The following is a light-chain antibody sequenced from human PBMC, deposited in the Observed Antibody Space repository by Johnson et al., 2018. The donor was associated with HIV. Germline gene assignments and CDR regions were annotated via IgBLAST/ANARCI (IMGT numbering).Light chain of an antibody. V-gene: IGLV1-51*01. CDR1: SSNIGRNY. J-gene: IGLJ1*01. CDR2: DNN. CDR3: GTWDSSLSAGQV. Sequence: VLTQPPSVSAAPGQKVTISCSGSSSNIGRNYVSWYQQLPGTAPKLLIFDNNKRPSGIPDRFSGSKSGTSATLGITGLQTGDEADYYCGTWDSSLSAGQVFGTGTKVTVL.